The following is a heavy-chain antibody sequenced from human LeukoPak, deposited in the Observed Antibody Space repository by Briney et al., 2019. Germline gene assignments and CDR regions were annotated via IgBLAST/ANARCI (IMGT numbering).Heavy chain of an antibody. Sequence: GGSLRLSCAASGFTFSSYWMTWVRQAPGRGLEWVANIKQDGSEKYFADSVKGRFTIARDNGKNSLSLQMNSLRAEDTAVYYCTRDPRHFDSCGQGTLVTVSS. V-gene: IGHV3-7*01. CDR3: TRDPRHFDS. CDR1: GFTFSSYW. D-gene: IGHD6-6*01. J-gene: IGHJ5*01. CDR2: IKQDGSEK.